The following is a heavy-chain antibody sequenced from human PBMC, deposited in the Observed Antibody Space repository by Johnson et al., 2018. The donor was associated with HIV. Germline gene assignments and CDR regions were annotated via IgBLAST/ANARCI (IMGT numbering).Heavy chain of an antibody. Sequence: VQLVESGGGLAQPGRSLRLSCAASGFTFDDSAMHWVRQAPGKGLEWVSGISWNSGSIAYADSVKGRFAISRDNAKNSLYVQMNSLRAEDTAVYYCVKDLFGHRLTVTESGFDIWGQGTMVTVSS. V-gene: IGHV3-9*01. CDR2: ISWNSGSI. CDR1: GFTFDDSA. J-gene: IGHJ3*02. CDR3: VKDLFGHRLTVTESGFDI. D-gene: IGHD4-11*01.